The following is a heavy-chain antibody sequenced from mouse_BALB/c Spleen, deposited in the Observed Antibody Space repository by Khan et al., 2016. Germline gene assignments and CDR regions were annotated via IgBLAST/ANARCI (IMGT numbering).Heavy chain of an antibody. V-gene: IGHV1S34*01. J-gene: IGHJ3*01. CDR1: GYSFTGYY. Sequence: LVKTGASVKISCKASGYSFTGYYMHWVKQSHGKSLEWIGYITSYNGATSYNQKFKGKATFTVDTSSSTAYMPFNSLTSEDSAGYDCASPDGSSYVGVAYWGQGTRVTVAA. CDR3: ASPDGSSYVGVAY. CDR2: ITSYNGAT. D-gene: IGHD1-1*01.